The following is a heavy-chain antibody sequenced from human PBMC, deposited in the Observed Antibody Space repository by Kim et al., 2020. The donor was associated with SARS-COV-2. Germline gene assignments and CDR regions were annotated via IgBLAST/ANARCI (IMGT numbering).Heavy chain of an antibody. CDR2: K. Sequence: KYYADSVKGRFTISRDNSKNTMYLQMTSLRAEDTAVYYCARVLSYYYGMDVWGQGTTVTVSS. V-gene: IGHV3-30*07. CDR3: ARVLSYYYGMDV. J-gene: IGHJ6*02.